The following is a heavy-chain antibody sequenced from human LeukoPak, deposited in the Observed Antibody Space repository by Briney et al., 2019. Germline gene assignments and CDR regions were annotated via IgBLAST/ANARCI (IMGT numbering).Heavy chain of an antibody. Sequence: ASVKVSCKASGYTFTAYHMHWVRQAPGQGLEWMGWINPNSGGTNYAQKFQRRVTMTRDTSISTVYMELNSLNSDDTAMYYCARSPIGSSGWQDYWGQGTLVTVSS. CDR2: INPNSGGT. CDR1: GYTFTAYH. D-gene: IGHD6-19*01. J-gene: IGHJ4*02. CDR3: ARSPIGSSGWQDY. V-gene: IGHV1-2*02.